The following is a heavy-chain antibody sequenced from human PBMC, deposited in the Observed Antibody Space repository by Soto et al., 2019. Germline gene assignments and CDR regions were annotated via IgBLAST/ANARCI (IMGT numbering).Heavy chain of an antibody. V-gene: IGHV3-30-3*01. J-gene: IGHJ4*02. D-gene: IGHD2-15*01. CDR2: ISYDGSNK. Sequence: LRLSCAASGFTFSSYAMHWVRQAPGKGLEWVAVISYDGSNKYYADSVKGRFTISRDNSKNTLYLQMNSLRAEDTAVYYCARAHCSGGSCLFFDYWGQGTLGTV. CDR1: GFTFSSYA. CDR3: ARAHCSGGSCLFFDY.